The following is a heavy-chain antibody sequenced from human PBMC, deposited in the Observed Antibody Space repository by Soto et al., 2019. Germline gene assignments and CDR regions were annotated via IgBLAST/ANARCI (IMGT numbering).Heavy chain of an antibody. D-gene: IGHD6-19*01. CDR1: GFSFSSSW. V-gene: IGHV3-74*01. CDR2: INSDGTTT. J-gene: IGHJ4*02. CDR3: ARGPTGWYGYDY. Sequence: EVQLVESGGGLIQPGGSLRLSCAASGFSFSSSWMHWVRQAPGNGLVWVSRINSDGTTTNYADSVKGRFTISRDNAKNTLYLHMNSLRAEATAVYFCARGPTGWYGYDYWGQGTLVTVSS.